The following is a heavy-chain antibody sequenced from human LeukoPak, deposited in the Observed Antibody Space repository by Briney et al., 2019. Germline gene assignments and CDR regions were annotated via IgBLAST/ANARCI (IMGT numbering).Heavy chain of an antibody. V-gene: IGHV4-38-2*02. CDR2: IYHSGST. CDR1: GYSISSGYY. Sequence: SETLSLTCTVSGYSISSGYYWGWIRQPPGKGLGWIGSIYHSGSTYYNPSLKSRVTISGDTSKNQFSLKLSSVTAADTAVYYCASMCCTLDYGAYVVVDSFDYWGQGTLVTVSS. J-gene: IGHJ4*02. D-gene: IGHD4-17*01. CDR3: ASMCCTLDYGAYVVVDSFDY.